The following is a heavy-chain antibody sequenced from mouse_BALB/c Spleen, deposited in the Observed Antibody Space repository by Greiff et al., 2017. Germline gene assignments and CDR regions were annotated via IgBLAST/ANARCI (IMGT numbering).Heavy chain of an antibody. CDR3: ARSRLTLYYFDY. D-gene: IGHD3-2*02. CDR1: GYAFSSYW. CDR2: IYPGDGDT. V-gene: IGHV1-80*01. Sequence: VKLVESGAELVRPGSSVKISCKASGYAFSSYWMNWVKQRPGQGLEWIGQIYPGDGDTNYNGKFKGKATLTADKSSSTAYMQLSSLTSEDSAVYFCARSRLTLYYFDYWGQGTTLTVSS. J-gene: IGHJ2*01.